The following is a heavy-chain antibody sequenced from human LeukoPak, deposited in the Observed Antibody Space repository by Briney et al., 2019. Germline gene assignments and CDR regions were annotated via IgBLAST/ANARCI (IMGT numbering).Heavy chain of an antibody. CDR1: GFTFSSYS. CDR2: ISSSSYI. CDR3: ARVAPLTVTTDPMDYYYGMDV. V-gene: IGHV3-21*01. J-gene: IGHJ6*02. D-gene: IGHD4-17*01. Sequence: GGSLRLSCAASGFTFSSYSMNWVRQAPGKGLEWVSSISSSSYIYYADSVKGRFTISRDNAKNSLYLQMNSLRAEDTAVYYCARVAPLTVTTDPMDYYYGMDVWGQGTTVTVSS.